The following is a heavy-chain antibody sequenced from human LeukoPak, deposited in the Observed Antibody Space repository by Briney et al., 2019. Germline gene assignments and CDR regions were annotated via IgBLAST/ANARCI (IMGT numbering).Heavy chain of an antibody. CDR2: INHSGST. D-gene: IGHD5-24*01. CDR1: GGSFRGYH. V-gene: IGHV4-34*01. CDR3: ARGDSEDGYRFDY. J-gene: IGHJ4*02. Sequence: SEALTLTCAVYGGSFRGYHWSWIRQPPGEGLVWIGEINHSGSTNYNPPLKRRVPISVDTSKNQFSLKLSSVTAADTAVYYCARGDSEDGYRFDYWGQGTLVTVSS.